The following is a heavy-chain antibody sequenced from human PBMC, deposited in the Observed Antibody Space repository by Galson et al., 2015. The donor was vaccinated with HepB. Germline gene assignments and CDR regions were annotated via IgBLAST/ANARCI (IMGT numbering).Heavy chain of an antibody. V-gene: IGHV6-1*01. CDR3: ARVPITDASTGWFDP. D-gene: IGHD2-2*01. CDR2: TYYRSNWNN. CDR1: EDSVSSNSVV. Sequence: CAISEDSVSSNSVVWNWIRQSPSRGLEWLGRTYYRSNWNNDYAVSVISRITIIPDTSKNHFSLHLSSVTPEDTAVYYCARVPITDASTGWFDPWGQGALVTVSS. J-gene: IGHJ5*02.